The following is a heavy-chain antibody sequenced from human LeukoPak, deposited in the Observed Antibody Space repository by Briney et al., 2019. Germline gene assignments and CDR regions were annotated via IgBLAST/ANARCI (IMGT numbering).Heavy chain of an antibody. V-gene: IGHV3-30*04. CDR1: GFTFSSYA. J-gene: IGHJ4*02. CDR2: ISYEGSVQ. D-gene: IGHD3-22*01. Sequence: GRSLRLSCAASGFTFSSYAMHWVRQAPGKGLEWGATISYEGSVQYYPDSVKGRFTISRDNSKNTLYLQMNSLRPEDTAVYYCARDSYSVVGKYDSSGYYGDSWGQGTLVTVSS. CDR3: ARDSYSVVGKYDSSGYYGDS.